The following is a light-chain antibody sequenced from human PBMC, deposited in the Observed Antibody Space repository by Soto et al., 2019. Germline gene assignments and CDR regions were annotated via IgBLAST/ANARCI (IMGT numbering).Light chain of an antibody. J-gene: IGKJ4*01. CDR1: QSVNSD. CDR2: SAS. CDR3: QQYNNWPLT. V-gene: IGKV3-15*01. Sequence: ETVMTQSPATLSASPGESATLSCRASQSVNSDLAWYQQIPGQPPRLLIYSASTGATGGPARFSGSGSGTEFTLTISSLQSEDFAIYYCQQYNNWPLTFGGGTKVEI.